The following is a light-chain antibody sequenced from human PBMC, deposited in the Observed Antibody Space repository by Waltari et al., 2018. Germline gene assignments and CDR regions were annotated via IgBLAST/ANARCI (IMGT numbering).Light chain of an antibody. CDR2: GAS. Sequence: GERATLSCRASQTVRTTYLAWYQQKPGQAPTLLIYGASSRATGIPDRFSGSGSGTDFSLTISSLEPEDFAVYYCQQYDISPLTFGGGTKVETK. J-gene: IGKJ4*01. CDR3: QQYDISPLT. CDR1: QTVRTTY. V-gene: IGKV3-20*01.